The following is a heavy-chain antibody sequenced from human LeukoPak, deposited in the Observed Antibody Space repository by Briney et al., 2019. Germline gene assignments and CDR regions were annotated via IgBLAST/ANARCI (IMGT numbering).Heavy chain of an antibody. V-gene: IGHV4-39*07. D-gene: IGHD2-15*01. Sequence: SETLSLTCTVSGGSISSSSYYWGWIRQPPGKGLECIGCIYYSGSTYYNPSLKSRVSISVDTSKNQFSLKLSSVTAADTAVYYCARDDVVEGIDYWGQGTLVTVSS. CDR2: IYYSGST. CDR3: ARDDVVEGIDY. J-gene: IGHJ4*02. CDR1: GGSISSSSYY.